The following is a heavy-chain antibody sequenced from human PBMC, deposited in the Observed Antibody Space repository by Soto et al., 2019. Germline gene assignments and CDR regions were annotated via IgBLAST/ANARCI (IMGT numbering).Heavy chain of an antibody. CDR3: ARAPLYYYCSGIPRYYYSGMDV. J-gene: IGHJ6*02. Sequence: QVQLQQWGAGLLKPSETLSLTCAVYGGSFSGYYWSWIRQPPGKGLEWIGEINHSGSTNDNPSLKSRVTISVDTSKNQFSLKLSSVTAADTAVYYCARAPLYYYCSGIPRYYYSGMDVWGQGTTVTVSS. D-gene: IGHD3-10*01. CDR2: INHSGST. V-gene: IGHV4-34*01. CDR1: GGSFSGYY.